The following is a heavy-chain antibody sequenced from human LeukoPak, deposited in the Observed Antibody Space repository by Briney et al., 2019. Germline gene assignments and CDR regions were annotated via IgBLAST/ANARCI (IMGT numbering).Heavy chain of an antibody. CDR3: ARSASGYYYFDY. D-gene: IGHD3-3*01. CDR2: MNPNSGNT. Sequence: ASVKVSCTASGYTFTSYDINWVRQATGQGHEWMGWMNPNSGNTGYAQQFQGRVTMTRNTSISTAYMELSSLRSEDAAVYYCARSASGYYYFDYWGQGTLVTVSS. J-gene: IGHJ4*02. V-gene: IGHV1-8*01. CDR1: GYTFTSYD.